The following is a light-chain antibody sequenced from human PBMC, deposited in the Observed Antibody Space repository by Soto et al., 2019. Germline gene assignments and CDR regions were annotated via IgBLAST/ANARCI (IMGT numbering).Light chain of an antibody. CDR1: GSDIGGYNY. CDR2: EVS. J-gene: IGLJ2*01. CDR3: TSYTSSSSVV. V-gene: IGLV2-14*01. Sequence: QSALTQPASVSGSPGQSITISCTGTGSDIGGYNYVSWYQQHPGKAPKVMIYEVSNRPSGVSNRFSASKSGNTASLTISGIQAEDEADYYCTSYTSSSSVVFGGGTKLTVL.